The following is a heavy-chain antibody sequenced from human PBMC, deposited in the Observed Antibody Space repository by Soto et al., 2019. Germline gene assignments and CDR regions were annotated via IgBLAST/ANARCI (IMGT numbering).Heavy chain of an antibody. D-gene: IGHD3-3*01. CDR1: GGSISSGDYS. CDR2: IYNSGIT. Sequence: QVLLQESGPGLVKSSQTLSLTCTVSGGSISSGDYSWSWVRQSPGKGLEWIGHIYNSGITYYNPPITSRVVISIDTSRNQFSLRLNSVTAAARSVYFCARGVTVFGLVSRFWFDPWGQGTVVTVSS. V-gene: IGHV4-30-4*01. CDR3: ARGVTVFGLVSRFWFDP. J-gene: IGHJ5*02.